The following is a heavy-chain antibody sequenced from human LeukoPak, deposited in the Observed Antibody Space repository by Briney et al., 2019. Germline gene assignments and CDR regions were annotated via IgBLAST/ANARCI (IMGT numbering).Heavy chain of an antibody. CDR3: AKRSTMLRGVISGGFDP. Sequence: HPGGSLRLLCAASGFTFSSYDIRWVRRARGKGREWGSDIRGSGGSTYDADSVKGRFTISRENSKNTLYLQMNSLRAEDTAVYYCAKRSTMLRGVISGGFDPWGQGTLVTVSS. J-gene: IGHJ5*02. CDR2: IRGSGGST. V-gene: IGHV3-23*01. D-gene: IGHD3-10*01. CDR1: GFTFSSYD.